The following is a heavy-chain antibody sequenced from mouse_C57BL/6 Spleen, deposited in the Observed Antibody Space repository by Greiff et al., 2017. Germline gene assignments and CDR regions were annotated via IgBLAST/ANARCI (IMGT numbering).Heavy chain of an antibody. CDR2: INPNNGGT. CDR1: GYTFTDYY. CDR3: AREAY. Sequence: VQLQQSGPELVKPGASVKISCKASGYTFTDYYMNWVKQSHGKSLEWIGDINPNNGGTSYNQKFKGKATLTVDKSSSTAYMELRSLTSEYSAVYYCAREAYWGQGTLVTVSA. V-gene: IGHV1-26*01. J-gene: IGHJ3*01.